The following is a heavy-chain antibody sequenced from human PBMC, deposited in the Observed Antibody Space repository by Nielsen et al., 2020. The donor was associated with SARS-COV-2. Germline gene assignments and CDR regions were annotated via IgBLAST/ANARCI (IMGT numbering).Heavy chain of an antibody. CDR2: ISGSGGST. J-gene: IGHJ4*02. Sequence: WIRQPPGKGLEWVSAISGSGGSTYYADSVKGRFTISRDNSKNTLYLQMNSLRAEDTAVYYCAKTTRRNLEWLLGDFDYWGQGTLVTVSS. V-gene: IGHV3-23*01. D-gene: IGHD3-3*01. CDR3: AKTTRRNLEWLLGDFDY.